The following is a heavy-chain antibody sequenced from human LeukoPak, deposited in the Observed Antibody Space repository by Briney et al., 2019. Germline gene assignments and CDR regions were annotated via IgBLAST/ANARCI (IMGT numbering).Heavy chain of an antibody. D-gene: IGHD5-24*01. CDR2: ISYDGSNK. CDR1: GFTFSSYG. V-gene: IGHV3-30*18. Sequence: GRSLRLSCAASGFTFSSYGMHWVRQAPGKGLEWVAVISYDGSNKYYADSVKGRFTISRDNSKNTLYLQMNSLRAEDTAVYYCAKESRDGYKRLYFDYWGQGTLVTVSS. J-gene: IGHJ4*02. CDR3: AKESRDGYKRLYFDY.